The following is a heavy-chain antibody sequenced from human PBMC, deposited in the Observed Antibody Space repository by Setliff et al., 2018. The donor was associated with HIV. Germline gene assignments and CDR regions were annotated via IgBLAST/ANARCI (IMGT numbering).Heavy chain of an antibody. D-gene: IGHD3-10*01. V-gene: IGHV4-61*02. CDR1: GGSISSGSYY. CDR2: IYTSGST. CDR3: ATYADRESNRFDP. Sequence: PSETLSLTCTVSGGSISSGSYYWSWIRQPAGKGLEWIGRIYTSGSTNYNPSLKSRVTMSADTSKNQFSLKLSSVTAADTAVYYCATYADRESNRFDPWGQGILVTVSS. J-gene: IGHJ5*02.